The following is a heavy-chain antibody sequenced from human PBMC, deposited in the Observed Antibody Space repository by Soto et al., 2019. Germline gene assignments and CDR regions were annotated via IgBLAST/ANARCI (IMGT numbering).Heavy chain of an antibody. CDR3: ASEDYVSSGYYYFDY. J-gene: IGHJ4*02. Sequence: QVQLQESGPGLVKPSQTLSLTCTVSSGSISSGDYYWSWIRQPPGKGLEWIGYIYYSGSTYYNPSLKRRVTISVDTSKNQFSLQLSSVTAADTAVYYCASEDYVSSGYYYFDYWGQGTLVTVSS. D-gene: IGHD3-22*01. V-gene: IGHV4-30-4*01. CDR2: IYYSGST. CDR1: SGSISSGDYY.